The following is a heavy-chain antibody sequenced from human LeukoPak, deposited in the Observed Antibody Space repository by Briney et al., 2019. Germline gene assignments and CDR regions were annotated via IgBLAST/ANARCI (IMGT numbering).Heavy chain of an antibody. Sequence: GGSLRLSCAASGFTFSSYAMHWVRQAPGKGLEWVAVISYDGSNKYYADSVKGRFTISRDNAKNSLYLQMDSLRVEDTAEYYCARDPYSGNYGAYYYYYMDVWGKGTTVTVSS. CDR2: ISYDGSNK. CDR3: ARDPYSGNYGAYYYYYMDV. V-gene: IGHV3-30*04. D-gene: IGHD1-26*01. CDR1: GFTFSSYA. J-gene: IGHJ6*03.